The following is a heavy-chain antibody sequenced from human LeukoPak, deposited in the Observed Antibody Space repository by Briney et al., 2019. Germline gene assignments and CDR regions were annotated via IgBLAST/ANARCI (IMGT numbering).Heavy chain of an antibody. Sequence: EASVKVPCKTSGFYFVGYYMHWVRQAPGQGLDWMGWINLQSGGTKYAQKFQDRVTMTSDTSISTAYMDLSRLRSDDTAVYYCATDPGHSGMDYWGQGSLVTVSS. CDR2: INLQSGGT. CDR3: ATDPGHSGMDY. D-gene: IGHD3-10*01. CDR1: GFYFVGYY. V-gene: IGHV1-2*02. J-gene: IGHJ4*02.